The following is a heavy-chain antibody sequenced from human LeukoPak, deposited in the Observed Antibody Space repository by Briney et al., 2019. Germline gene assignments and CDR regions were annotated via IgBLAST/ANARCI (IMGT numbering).Heavy chain of an antibody. Sequence: PGGSLRLSCAASGFTFGNYWMNWVRKAPGKGLEWVANRKQDGSEIFYVDSVKGRFTISRDNAKNPLYLQMNSLRAEDTAVYYCAGGGDSKSYFGYFDYWAQGTLVAVSS. CDR1: GFTFGNYW. J-gene: IGHJ4*02. D-gene: IGHD1-26*01. V-gene: IGHV3-7*01. CDR2: RKQDGSEI. CDR3: AGGGDSKSYFGYFDY.